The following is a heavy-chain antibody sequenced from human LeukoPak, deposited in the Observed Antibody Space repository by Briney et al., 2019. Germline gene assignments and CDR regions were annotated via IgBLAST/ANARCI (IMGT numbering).Heavy chain of an antibody. J-gene: IGHJ6*02. Sequence: SETLSLTCAVYGGSFSGYYWTWIRQPPGKGLEWIGEIHYSGSATYNPSLKSRVTISVDTSKNQFSLKMNSVTAADTAVYYCARDLSGYSYGHGYYYYGMDVWGQGTTVTVSS. CDR1: GGSFSGYY. V-gene: IGHV4-34*01. D-gene: IGHD5-18*01. CDR3: ARDLSGYSYGHGYYYYGMDV. CDR2: IHYSGSA.